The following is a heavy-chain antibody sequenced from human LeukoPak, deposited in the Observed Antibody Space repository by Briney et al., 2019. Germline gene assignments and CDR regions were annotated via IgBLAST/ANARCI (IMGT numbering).Heavy chain of an antibody. CDR2: IYYSGTT. V-gene: IGHV4-39*01. Sequence: SETLSLTCSVSGGSISSSSYYWGWIRRPPGKGLEWIASIYYSGTTHYNPSPKSRVTMSVDTSKNQLSLKLSSVTAADTAVYYCASARTSSRSWFTFDYWGQGILVTVSS. D-gene: IGHD6-13*01. CDR3: ASARTSSRSWFTFDY. J-gene: IGHJ4*02. CDR1: GGSISSSSYY.